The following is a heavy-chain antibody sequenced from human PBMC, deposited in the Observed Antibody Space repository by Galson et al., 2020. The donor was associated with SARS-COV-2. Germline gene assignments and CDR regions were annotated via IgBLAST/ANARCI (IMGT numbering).Heavy chain of an antibody. CDR2: ISYDETNK. J-gene: IGHJ4*02. V-gene: IGHV3-30*04. CDR1: GFPFNIYA. D-gene: IGHD1-1*01. Sequence: GGSLRLSCAASGFPFNIYAMHWVRQAPGKGLEWVAVISYDETNKSYADSVKGRFTISSDNSKNTLYLHMNTLRPDDTAVYYFATGGTVSTPGDSWGQGPLVTVSS. CDR3: ATGGTVSTPGDS.